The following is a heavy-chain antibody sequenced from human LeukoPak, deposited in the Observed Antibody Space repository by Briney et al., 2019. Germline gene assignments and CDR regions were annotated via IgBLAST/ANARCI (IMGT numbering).Heavy chain of an antibody. Sequence: GGSLRLSCAASGFTSSSYGMSWVRQAPGKGLEWVSGISGSAGRKHYADSVKGRFTISRDNAKNSLFLQMNSLRAEDTAVYYCARDSSTYAGPPDYWGQGTLVTVSS. J-gene: IGHJ4*02. CDR1: GFTSSSYG. CDR2: ISGSAGRK. CDR3: ARDSSTYAGPPDY. V-gene: IGHV3-23*01. D-gene: IGHD2/OR15-2a*01.